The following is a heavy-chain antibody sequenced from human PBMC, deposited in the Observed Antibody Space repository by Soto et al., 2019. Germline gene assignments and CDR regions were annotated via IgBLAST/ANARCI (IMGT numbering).Heavy chain of an antibody. CDR3: AHSDTKVGAQDYDAFDI. CDR2: IYWDDDK. J-gene: IGHJ3*02. CDR1: GFSLSTSGVG. V-gene: IGHV2-5*02. Sequence: QITLKESGPPLVKPTQTLTLTCTFSGFSLSTSGVGVGWIRQPPGKALEWLALIYWDDDKRYSPSLKSRLTITKDTSKNQVVLTMTNMDPVDTATYYCAHSDTKVGAQDYDAFDIWGQGTMVTVSS. D-gene: IGHD1-26*01.